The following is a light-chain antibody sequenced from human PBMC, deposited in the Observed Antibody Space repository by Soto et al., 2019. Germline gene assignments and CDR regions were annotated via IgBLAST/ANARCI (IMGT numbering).Light chain of an antibody. Sequence: DIQMTQSPSTLSASVGDRVTITCRASQSISSWLAWYQQKPGKAPKLLIYKASSLESGVPSRFSGSGSGTEFTLTISSLQTDDFATYSCQQYNSYTYTFGQGTKLEIK. CDR3: QQYNSYTYT. CDR2: KAS. J-gene: IGKJ2*01. V-gene: IGKV1-5*03. CDR1: QSISSW.